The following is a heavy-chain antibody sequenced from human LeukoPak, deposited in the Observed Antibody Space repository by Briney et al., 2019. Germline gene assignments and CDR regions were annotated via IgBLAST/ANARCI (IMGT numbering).Heavy chain of an antibody. CDR3: ARDRSSSAREN. D-gene: IGHD6-13*01. Sequence: ASVKVSCKTSGFTFTSYGISWMRQAPGQGLEWVGWISGYNGNTNYAQKFQDRVTMTTDTSTSTAYMELRNLGSDDTAFYYCARDRSSSARENWGQGTLVTVSS. V-gene: IGHV1-18*01. J-gene: IGHJ4*02. CDR1: GFTFTSYG. CDR2: ISGYNGNT.